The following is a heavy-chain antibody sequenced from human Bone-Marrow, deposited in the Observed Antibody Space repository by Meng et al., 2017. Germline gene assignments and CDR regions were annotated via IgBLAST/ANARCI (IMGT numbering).Heavy chain of an antibody. D-gene: IGHD3-3*01. CDR2: MNPNSGNT. CDR1: GYTFTAYW. V-gene: IGHV1-8*02. CDR3: ARGNYDFWSGYYTWGDY. J-gene: IGHJ4*02. Sequence: ASVKVSCKGSGYTFTAYWIHWMRQAPGQGLEWMGWMNPNSGNTGYAQKFQGRVTMTRNTSISTAYMELSSLRSEDTAVYYCARGNYDFWSGYYTWGDYWGQGTLVTVSS.